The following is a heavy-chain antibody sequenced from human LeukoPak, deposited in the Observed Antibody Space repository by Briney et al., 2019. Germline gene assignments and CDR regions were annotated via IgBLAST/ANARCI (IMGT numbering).Heavy chain of an antibody. Sequence: SQTLSLTCAVSGGSISSGGYSWSWIRQPPGKGLEWIGYIYHSGSTYYNPSLKSRVTISVDRSKNQFSLKLSSVTAADTAVYYCARGLDVEDEGTNYFDYWGQGTLVTVSS. J-gene: IGHJ4*02. CDR3: ARGLDVEDEGTNYFDY. CDR2: IYHSGST. D-gene: IGHD2-15*01. CDR1: GGSISSGGYS. V-gene: IGHV4-30-2*01.